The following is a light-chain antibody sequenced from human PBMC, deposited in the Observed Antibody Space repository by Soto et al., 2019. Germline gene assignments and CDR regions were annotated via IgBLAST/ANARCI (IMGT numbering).Light chain of an antibody. J-gene: IGLJ2*01. Sequence: QSVLTQPPSVSGAPGQRVTISCTGSSSNIGAGYDVHWYQQLPGTAPKLLIYGNSNRPSGVPDRFSGSKSGTSASLAITGLQAEDEADYYCCSYAGSSSFVKFGGGTKLTVL. CDR1: SSNIGAGYD. V-gene: IGLV1-40*01. CDR3: CSYAGSSSFVK. CDR2: GNS.